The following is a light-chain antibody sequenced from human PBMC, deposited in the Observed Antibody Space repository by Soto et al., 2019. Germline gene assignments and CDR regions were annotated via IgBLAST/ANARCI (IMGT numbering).Light chain of an antibody. CDR2: GES. V-gene: IGKV3-20*01. Sequence: DIVLTQSPGPLSFSPGERATLSCRASQSVTSNYLAWYQQKPGQAPRLLVYGESSRATGISDRFSGSGSGTELILTISRLQSEDFAVYYCQKYSNWPRTCGQGTKVDIK. J-gene: IGKJ1*01. CDR1: QSVTSNY. CDR3: QKYSNWPRT.